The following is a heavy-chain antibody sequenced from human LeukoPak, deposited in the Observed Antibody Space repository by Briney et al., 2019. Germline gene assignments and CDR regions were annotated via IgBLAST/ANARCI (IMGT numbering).Heavy chain of an antibody. J-gene: IGHJ4*02. CDR3: ARALGDILTGYFYYFDY. Sequence: GASVKVSCKASGYTFTGYYMHWEGQAPGQGLEWMGWINPNSGGTNYAQKFQGRVTMTRDTSISTAYMELSRLRSDDTAVYYCARALGDILTGYFYYFDYWGQGTLVTVSS. CDR2: INPNSGGT. CDR1: GYTFTGYY. D-gene: IGHD3-9*01. V-gene: IGHV1-2*02.